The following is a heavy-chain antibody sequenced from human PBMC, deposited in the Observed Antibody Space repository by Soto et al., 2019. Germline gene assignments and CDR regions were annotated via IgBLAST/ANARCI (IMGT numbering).Heavy chain of an antibody. CDR3: AKGAYSNYRTFDY. CDR2: MNGGGSRT. CDR1: GFTFSTHG. Sequence: GGSLRLSCAASGFTFSTHGMSWVRQASGKGLEWVSTMNGGGSRTYYADSVKGRFTISRDNSKNTLYLQMNSLRADDTAVYSCAKGAYSNYRTFDYWGQGTLVTVSS. J-gene: IGHJ4*02. D-gene: IGHD4-4*01. V-gene: IGHV3-23*01.